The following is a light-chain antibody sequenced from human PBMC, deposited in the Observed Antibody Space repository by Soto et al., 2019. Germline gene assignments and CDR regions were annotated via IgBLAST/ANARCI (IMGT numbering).Light chain of an antibody. CDR1: QSISSW. V-gene: IGKV1-5*01. J-gene: IGKJ1*01. CDR3: QQYNSYSRT. CDR2: DAS. Sequence: DIQMTQSPSTLSASVGDRVTITCRASQSISSWLAWYQQKPGKAPKLLIYDASSLESGVPSRFSGSGSGTEFTLTISSLQPDDFANYYCQQYNSYSRTFGQGTNV.